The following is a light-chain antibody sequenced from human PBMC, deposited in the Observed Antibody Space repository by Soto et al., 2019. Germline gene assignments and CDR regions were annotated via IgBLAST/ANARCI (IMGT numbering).Light chain of an antibody. CDR3: AAWDDNLNGHVV. V-gene: IGLV1-44*01. CDR1: SSNIGSKT. J-gene: IGLJ2*01. CDR2: NNN. Sequence: QSVLTQPPSASGTPGQRVTISCSGSSSNIGSKTVNWYQQVPGTAPKLLIYNNNQRPSGVPDRFSGSKSGTSASLAISGLQSEDEADYYCAAWDDNLNGHVVFGGGTKLTVL.